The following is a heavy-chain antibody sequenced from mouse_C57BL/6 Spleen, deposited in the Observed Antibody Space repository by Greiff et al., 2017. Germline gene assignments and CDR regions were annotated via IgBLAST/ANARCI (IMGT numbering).Heavy chain of an antibody. Sequence: EVKVEESGGGLVKPGGSLKLSCAASGFTFSSYAMSWVRQTPEKRLEWVATISDGGSYTYYPDNVKGRFTISRDNAKNNLYLQMSHLKSEDTAMYYCARGVYYGSSHWYFDVWGTGTTVTVSS. CDR3: ARGVYYGSSHWYFDV. CDR2: ISDGGSYT. V-gene: IGHV5-4*03. J-gene: IGHJ1*03. D-gene: IGHD1-1*01. CDR1: GFTFSSYA.